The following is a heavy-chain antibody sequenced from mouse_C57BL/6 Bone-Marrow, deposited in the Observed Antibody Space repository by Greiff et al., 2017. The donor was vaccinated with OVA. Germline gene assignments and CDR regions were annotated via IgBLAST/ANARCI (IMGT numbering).Heavy chain of an antibody. CDR3: SLLWYGSSYNAMDY. Sequence: QVQLKESGPGLVAPSQSLSITCTVSGFSLTSYAISWVRQPPGKGLEWLGVIWTGGGTNYNTAIKSSLSISKDNSKSQVFLKMNSLQTDDTARYYCSLLWYGSSYNAMDYWGPGTSVTVSS. D-gene: IGHD1-1*01. CDR2: IWTGGGT. CDR1: GFSLTSYA. J-gene: IGHJ4*01. V-gene: IGHV2-9-1*01.